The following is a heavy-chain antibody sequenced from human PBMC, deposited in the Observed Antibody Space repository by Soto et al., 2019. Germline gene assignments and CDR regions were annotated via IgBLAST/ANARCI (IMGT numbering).Heavy chain of an antibody. D-gene: IGHD3-10*01. CDR3: ARNMDYYYGPGSGNGHGV. V-gene: IGHV1-2*02. CDR1: GYTFTAYH. Sequence: QVQLGQSGAEVKEPGDAVRVSCEASGYTFTAYHIHWVRQAPGQGLEWMGWINPKFGDTTYAQDFQGRVSMTRDMSIRTVYLELSRLSSDDTAIYYCARNMDYYYGPGSGNGHGVWGQGTTVTVFS. CDR2: INPKFGDT. J-gene: IGHJ6*02.